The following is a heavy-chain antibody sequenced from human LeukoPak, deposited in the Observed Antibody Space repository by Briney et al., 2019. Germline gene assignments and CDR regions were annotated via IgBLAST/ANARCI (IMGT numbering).Heavy chain of an antibody. Sequence: GGSLRLSCAASGFTFSSYGMHWVRQAPGKGLEWVAVIWYDGSNKYYADSVKGRFTISRDNSKNPLYLQMNSLRAEDTAVYYCARGGSSSWSYYFDYWGQGTLVTVSS. CDR2: IWYDGSNK. D-gene: IGHD6-13*01. CDR3: ARGGSSSWSYYFDY. J-gene: IGHJ4*02. CDR1: GFTFSSYG. V-gene: IGHV3-33*01.